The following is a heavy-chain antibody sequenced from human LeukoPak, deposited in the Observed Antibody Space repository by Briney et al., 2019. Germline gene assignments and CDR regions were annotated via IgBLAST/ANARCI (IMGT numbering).Heavy chain of an antibody. CDR1: GFTFTSSA. Sequence: SVKVSCKASGFTFTSSAMHWVRQARGQRLEWIGWIVVGSGNTNYAQKFQERVTTTRDMSTSTAYMELSSLRSEDTAVYYCAAAEVLEWLRFDYWGQGTLVTVSS. V-gene: IGHV1-58*02. J-gene: IGHJ4*02. CDR2: IVVGSGNT. CDR3: AAAEVLEWLRFDY. D-gene: IGHD5-12*01.